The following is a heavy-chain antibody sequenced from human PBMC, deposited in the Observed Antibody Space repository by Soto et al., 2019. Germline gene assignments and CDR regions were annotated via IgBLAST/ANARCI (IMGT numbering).Heavy chain of an antibody. CDR1: GGSISSYY. CDR2: IYYSGST. Sequence: SETLSLTCTVSGGSISSYYWSWIRQPPGKGLEWIGYIYYSGSTNYNPSLKSRVTISVDTSKNQFSLKLSSVTAADTAVYYCARDIAAMGGFDYWGQGTLVTVSS. V-gene: IGHV4-59*01. CDR3: ARDIAAMGGFDY. D-gene: IGHD5-18*01. J-gene: IGHJ4*02.